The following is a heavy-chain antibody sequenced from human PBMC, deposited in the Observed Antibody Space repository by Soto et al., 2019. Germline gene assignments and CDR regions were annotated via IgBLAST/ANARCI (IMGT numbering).Heavy chain of an antibody. CDR3: ARDDGGYRYGRRQYHFDS. CDR1: GFPFSSYN. CDR2: ISASSSI. V-gene: IGHV3-21*01. J-gene: IGHJ4*02. D-gene: IGHD5-18*01. Sequence: EVQLVESGGGLVKPGGSLRLSCAASGFPFSSYNMNWVRQAPGKGLEWVACISASSSIYYADSMKGRFTISRDNAKNSLYLHMNDLRAEDTAVYYCARDDGGYRYGRRQYHFDSWGQGTLVTVSA.